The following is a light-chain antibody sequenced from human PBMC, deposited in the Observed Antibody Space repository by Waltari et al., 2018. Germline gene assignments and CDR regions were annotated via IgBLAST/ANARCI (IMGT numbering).Light chain of an antibody. CDR2: KAS. J-gene: IGKJ2*01. CDR1: QSISSW. Sequence: DIQMTQSPSTLSASVGATVTIPCRASQSISSWLAWYQQKPGKAPKLLIHKASTLESGVPSRFSGSGSGTEFTLTIDSLLPDDFATYYCQQYSNYPYTFGQGTKLEI. V-gene: IGKV1-5*03. CDR3: QQYSNYPYT.